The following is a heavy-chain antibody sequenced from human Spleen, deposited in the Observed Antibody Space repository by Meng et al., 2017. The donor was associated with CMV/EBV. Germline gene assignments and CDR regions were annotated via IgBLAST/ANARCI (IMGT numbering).Heavy chain of an antibody. CDR2: INSDGSST. CDR1: GFTFSNYA. J-gene: IGHJ6*02. D-gene: IGHD2-21*01. Sequence: GESLKISCAASGFTFSNYAMSWARQAPGKGLEWVSRINSDGSSTTYADSVKGRFTISRDNAKNTLYLQMNSLRAEDTAVYYCARVYCGGDCLYYYYYYGMDVWGQGTTVTVSS. CDR3: ARVYCGGDCLYYYYYYGMDV. V-gene: IGHV3-74*01.